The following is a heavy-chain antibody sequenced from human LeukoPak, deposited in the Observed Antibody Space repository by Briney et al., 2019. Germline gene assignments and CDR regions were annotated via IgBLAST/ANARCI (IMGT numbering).Heavy chain of an antibody. V-gene: IGHV3-7*01. Sequence: GGSLRLSCAASGFTSSSYWMNWVRQAPGKGLEWVANINQDGSAQNYVDSVKGRFTFSRDNAMNSLVLQMNNLRAEDTAVYYCARDVHGGAFDYWGQGTLVTVSS. D-gene: IGHD4-23*01. CDR1: GFTSSSYW. CDR2: INQDGSAQ. CDR3: ARDVHGGAFDY. J-gene: IGHJ4*02.